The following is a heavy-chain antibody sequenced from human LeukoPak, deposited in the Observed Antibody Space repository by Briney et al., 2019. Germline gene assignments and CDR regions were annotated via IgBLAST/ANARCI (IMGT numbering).Heavy chain of an antibody. CDR1: GGSISSHY. CDR2: IYCSGST. Sequence: AETLSLTCTVSGGSISSHYWSWIRQPPGKGLEWIGYIYCSGSTNYNPSLKSRVTISVDTSKNQFSLKLSSVTAADTAVYYCARVGPPGSYYPTDAFDLWGQGTMAPVSS. V-gene: IGHV4-59*11. CDR3: ARVGPPGSYYPTDAFDL. D-gene: IGHD1-26*01. J-gene: IGHJ3*01.